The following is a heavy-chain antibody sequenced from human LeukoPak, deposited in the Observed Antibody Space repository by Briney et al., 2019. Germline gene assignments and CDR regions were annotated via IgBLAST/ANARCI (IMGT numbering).Heavy chain of an antibody. V-gene: IGHV3-74*01. Sequence: GGSLRLSCEASGLTFSNSWMHWVRQIPGKGLVWVSRMYGDMRDISYADSVKGRFTISRDNAKNTVYLQMNSLRGEDTAVYYCARDLGLRGSTWGQGTLVTVPS. CDR1: GLTFSNSW. CDR3: ARDLGLRGST. D-gene: IGHD5-12*01. CDR2: MYGDMRDI. J-gene: IGHJ5*02.